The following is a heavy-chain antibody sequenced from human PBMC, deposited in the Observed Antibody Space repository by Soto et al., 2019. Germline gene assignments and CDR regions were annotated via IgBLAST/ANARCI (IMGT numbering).Heavy chain of an antibody. J-gene: IGHJ6*02. CDR2: TYYRSKLYN. V-gene: IGHV6-1*01. CDR3: AREPIAARNYYYYGMDV. CDR1: GDSVSSNSAA. Sequence: QTLSLTCAISGDSVSSNSAAWNWIRQSPSRGLEWLGRTYYRSKLYNDYAVSVKSRITINPDTSKNQFSLQLNSVTPEDTAVYYCAREPIAARNYYYYGMDVWGQGTTVTVSS. D-gene: IGHD6-6*01.